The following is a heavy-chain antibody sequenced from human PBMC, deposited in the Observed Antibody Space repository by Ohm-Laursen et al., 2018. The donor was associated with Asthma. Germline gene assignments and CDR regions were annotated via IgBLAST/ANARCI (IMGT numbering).Heavy chain of an antibody. CDR2: ISYHGYNE. D-gene: IGHD3-22*01. J-gene: IGHJ4*02. Sequence: SLRLSCTASGFTFSSYGMHWVRQAPGKGLEWVAVISYHGYNEYYLDSVKGRFTISRDNSKNTLYLQMNSLRAEDTAVYYCARDAYYDSSGELDYWGQGTLVTVSS. CDR1: GFTFSSYG. CDR3: ARDAYYDSSGELDY. V-gene: IGHV3-30*03.